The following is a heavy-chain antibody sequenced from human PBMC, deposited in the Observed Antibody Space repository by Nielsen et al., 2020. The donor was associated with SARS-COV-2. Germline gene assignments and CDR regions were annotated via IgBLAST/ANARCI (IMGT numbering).Heavy chain of an antibody. J-gene: IGHJ6*02. D-gene: IGHD1-1*01. V-gene: IGHV3-73*01. CDR1: GFTFSGSA. CDR3: TRLEVQLWNGWNNYYFYGMDV. Sequence: GGSLRLSCAASGFTFSGSAIHWVRQASGKGLEWVGHIRSKANNYATAYATSLRGRFIISRDDSENRAFLQMNSLTTEDTAVYYCTRLEVQLWNGWNNYYFYGMDVWGQGTTVTVSS. CDR2: IRSKANNYAT.